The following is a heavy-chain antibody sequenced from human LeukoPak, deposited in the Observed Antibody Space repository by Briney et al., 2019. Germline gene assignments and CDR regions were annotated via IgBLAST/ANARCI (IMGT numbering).Heavy chain of an antibody. CDR1: GYTFTGYY. V-gene: IGHV1-2*02. CDR3: ARDHRFGEFPGVY. CDR2: INPNSGGT. J-gene: IGHJ4*02. D-gene: IGHD3-10*01. Sequence: GASVKVSCKASGYTFTGYYMHWVRQAPGQGLEWMGWINPNSGGTNYAQKFQGRVTMTRDTSISTAYMDLRSLRSDDTAVYYCARDHRFGEFPGVYWGQGTLVTVSS.